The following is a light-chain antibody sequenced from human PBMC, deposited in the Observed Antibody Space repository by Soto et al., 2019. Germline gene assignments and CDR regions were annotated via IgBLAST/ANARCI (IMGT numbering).Light chain of an antibody. J-gene: IGKJ1*01. CDR3: QQYSNWPSWT. Sequence: EKVMTQSPATLSMSPGERATLSCRASQSVSSFLAWYQQKPGQPPRLLIYGASTRATGIPARFSGSGSGTEFTLTISSLQSEDFAVYHCQQYSNWPSWTFGQGTKVEVK. V-gene: IGKV3-15*01. CDR2: GAS. CDR1: QSVSSF.